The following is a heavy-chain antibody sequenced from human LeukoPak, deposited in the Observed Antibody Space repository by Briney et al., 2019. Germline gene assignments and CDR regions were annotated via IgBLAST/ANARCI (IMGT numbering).Heavy chain of an antibody. CDR2: IKSKTDGGTT. CDR3: TTDLYGPDQSHYWEPRAANWFDP. CDR1: GFTFSNAW. V-gene: IGHV3-15*01. J-gene: IGHJ5*02. D-gene: IGHD1-26*01. Sequence: GGSLRLSCAASGFTFSNAWMSWVRQAPGKGLEWVAGIKSKTDGGTTDYAAPVKGRFTISRDDSKNTLYLQMNSLKTEDTAVYYCTTDLYGPDQSHYWEPRAANWFDPWGQGTLVTVSS.